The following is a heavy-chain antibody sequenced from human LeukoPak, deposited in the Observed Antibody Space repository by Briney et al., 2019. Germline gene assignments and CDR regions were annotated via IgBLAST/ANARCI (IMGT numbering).Heavy chain of an antibody. CDR3: ARVKRLPTVWFDP. CDR1: GYTFSRYV. J-gene: IGHJ5*02. V-gene: IGHV1-8*01. Sequence: ASVKVSCKASGYTFSRYVLNGVRQATGQGGEGMGWMHPNINRAGYVQKLQGRVTMTWNTSISTAYMELTNLKAQHTAVHFCARVKRLPTVWFDPWGQGTLVSVSS. CDR2: MHPNINRA. D-gene: IGHD2-15*01.